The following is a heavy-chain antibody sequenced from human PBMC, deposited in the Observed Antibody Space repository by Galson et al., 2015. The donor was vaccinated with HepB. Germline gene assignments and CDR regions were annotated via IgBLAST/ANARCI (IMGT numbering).Heavy chain of an antibody. CDR1: GFTFSNYA. Sequence: SLRLSCAASGFTFSNYAMSWVRQAPGKGLNWVSAISGSGGRTNYADSVKGRFTVSRDNSKNTLYLQMSSLSADDTAVYFCARRGNPADYWGRGTLVTVSS. CDR3: ARRGNPADY. CDR2: ISGSGGRT. D-gene: IGHD1-14*01. J-gene: IGHJ4*02. V-gene: IGHV3-23*01.